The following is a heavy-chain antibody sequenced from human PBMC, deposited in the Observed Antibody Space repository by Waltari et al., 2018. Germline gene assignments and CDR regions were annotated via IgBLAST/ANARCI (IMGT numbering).Heavy chain of an antibody. CDR2: FDPEDGET. Sequence: QVQLVQSGAAVKKPGASVTVSCKVSAYSLTELFMPSLGKAPRTGLEWMGGFDPEDGETIYAQKFQGIVTMTEDTSTDTAYMELSSLRSEDTAVYYCATDLRYCGGDCYQNAFDIWGQGTMVTVSS. V-gene: IGHV1-24*01. D-gene: IGHD2-21*01. J-gene: IGHJ3*02. CDR1: AYSLTELF. CDR3: ATDLRYCGGDCYQNAFDI.